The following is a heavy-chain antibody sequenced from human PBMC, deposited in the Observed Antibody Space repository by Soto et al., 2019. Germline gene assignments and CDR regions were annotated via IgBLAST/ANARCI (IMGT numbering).Heavy chain of an antibody. Sequence: GGSLRLSCAASGFTFSSYAMSWVRQAPGKGLEWVSAISGSGGSTYYADSVKGRFTISRDNSKNTLYLQMNSLRAEDTAVYYCAKDYYYDSSGYYRSFDYWGQGTLVTVSS. CDR1: GFTFSSYA. D-gene: IGHD3-22*01. J-gene: IGHJ4*02. V-gene: IGHV3-23*01. CDR2: ISGSGGST. CDR3: AKDYYYDSSGYYRSFDY.